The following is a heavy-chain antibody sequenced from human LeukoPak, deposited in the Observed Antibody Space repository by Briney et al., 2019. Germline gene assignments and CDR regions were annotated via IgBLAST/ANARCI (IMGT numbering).Heavy chain of an antibody. J-gene: IGHJ4*02. CDR3: ARSYYDILTGYHDYYFDY. CDR1: GGTFSSYA. Sequence: SVKVSCKASGGTFSSYAISWVRQAPGQGPEWMGGIIPIFGTANYAQKFQGRVTITADKSTSTAYMELSSLRSEDTAVYYCARSYYDILTGYHDYYFDYWGQGTLVTVSS. CDR2: IIPIFGTA. V-gene: IGHV1-69*06. D-gene: IGHD3-9*01.